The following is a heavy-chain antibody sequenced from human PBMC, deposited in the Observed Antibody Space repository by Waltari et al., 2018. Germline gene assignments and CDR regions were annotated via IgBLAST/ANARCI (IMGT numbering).Heavy chain of an antibody. D-gene: IGHD5-12*01. CDR1: GYTFTGYY. V-gene: IGHV1-2*04. CDR3: ARDYSGYDIPFYGMDV. Sequence: QVQLVQSGAEVKKPGASVKVSCKASGYTFTGYYMPWVRQAPGQGLEWMGWINPNLVGTNYAQKFQGWVTMTRYTSISTAYMELSRLTSDDTAVYYCARDYSGYDIPFYGMDVWGQGTTVTVSS. J-gene: IGHJ6*02. CDR2: INPNLVGT.